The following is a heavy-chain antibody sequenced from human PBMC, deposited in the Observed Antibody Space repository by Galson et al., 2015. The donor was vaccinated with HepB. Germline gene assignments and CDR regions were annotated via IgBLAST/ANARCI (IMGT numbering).Heavy chain of an antibody. CDR2: TYYRSKWYY. J-gene: IGHJ4*02. CDR3: IRSNYHSSSFG. CDR1: GDSVSSNSVA. D-gene: IGHD6-13*01. Sequence: CAISGDSVSSNSVAWNWIRQSPSRGLEWLGRTYYRSKWYYENAESVRSRIIINVDIPKNQFSLQLKSVRPEDTAVYYCIRSNYHSSSFGWGPGTLVTVS. V-gene: IGHV6-1*01.